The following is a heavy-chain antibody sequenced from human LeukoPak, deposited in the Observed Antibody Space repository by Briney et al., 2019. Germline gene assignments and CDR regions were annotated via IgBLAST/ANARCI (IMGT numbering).Heavy chain of an antibody. CDR3: ATDSSGYQSLDY. CDR2: ISGSGGST. CDR1: GFTFSSYA. Sequence: PGGSLRLSCAASGFTFSSYAMSWVRQAPGKGLEWVSAISGSGGSTYYADSVKGRLTISRDNSKNTLYLQMNSLRAEDTAVYYCATDSSGYQSLDYWGQGTLVTVSS. J-gene: IGHJ4*02. V-gene: IGHV3-23*01. D-gene: IGHD3-22*01.